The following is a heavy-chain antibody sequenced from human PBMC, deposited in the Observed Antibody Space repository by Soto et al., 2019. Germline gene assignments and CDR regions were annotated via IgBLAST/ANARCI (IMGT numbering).Heavy chain of an antibody. CDR2: ISSSGSTI. CDR1: GFTFSDYY. J-gene: IGHJ5*02. V-gene: IGHV3-11*01. CDR3: AGFYLWFGLVGWFDP. D-gene: IGHD3-10*01. Sequence: QVQLVESGGGLVKPGGSLRLSCAASGFTFSDYYMSCIRQAPGNGLEWVSYISSSGSTIYYADSVKGRFTISRDNAKNSLYLQMNSLRDEDTVVYYCAGFYLWFGLVGWFDPWGQGTLVTVSS.